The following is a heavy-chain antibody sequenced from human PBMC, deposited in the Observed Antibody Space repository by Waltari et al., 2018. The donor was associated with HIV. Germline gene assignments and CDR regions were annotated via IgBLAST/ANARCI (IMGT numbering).Heavy chain of an antibody. J-gene: IGHJ6*02. D-gene: IGHD3-3*01. CDR1: GFTFSSYA. CDR2: ISGSSGST. V-gene: IGHV3-23*01. CDR3: AKGHYDFWSGSYYYGMDV. Sequence: EVQLLESGGGLVQPGGSLRLSCAASGFTFSSYAMSWVRQAPGKGLEGVSVISGSSGSTDYADSGKGRFTISRDNSKNTLYLQMNSLRAEDTAVYYCAKGHYDFWSGSYYYGMDVWGQGTTVTVSS.